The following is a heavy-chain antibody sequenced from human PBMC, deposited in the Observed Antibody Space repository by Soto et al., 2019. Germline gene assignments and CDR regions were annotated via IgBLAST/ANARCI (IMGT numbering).Heavy chain of an antibody. V-gene: IGHV4-59*01. CDR3: AREDYYYYMDV. CDR2: VYKVGTT. CDR1: GDSLSNYF. Sequence: SETLSLTCTVSGDSLSNYFWTWIRQSPGKGLEWIGYVYKVGTTDYNPSLKSRVTISADTSKNQFSLKLYSVTAADTAVYYCAREDYYYYMDVWGKGTTVTVSS. J-gene: IGHJ6*03.